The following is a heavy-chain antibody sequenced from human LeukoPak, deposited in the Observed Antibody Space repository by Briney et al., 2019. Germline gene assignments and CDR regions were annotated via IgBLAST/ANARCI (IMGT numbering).Heavy chain of an antibody. CDR3: ARVHRIYERDAFDI. CDR2: ISSNGGST. CDR1: GFTFSSYA. J-gene: IGHJ3*02. Sequence: GGSLRLSCAASGFTFSSYAMHWVRQAPGKGLEYVSAISSNGGSTYYANSVKGRFTISRDNSKNTLYLQMGSLRAEDTAVYYCARVHRIYERDAFDIWGQGTMVTVSS. D-gene: IGHD3-16*01. V-gene: IGHV3-64*01.